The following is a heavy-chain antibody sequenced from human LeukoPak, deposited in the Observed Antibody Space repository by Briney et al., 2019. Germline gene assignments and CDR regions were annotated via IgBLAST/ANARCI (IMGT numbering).Heavy chain of an antibody. D-gene: IGHD1-26*01. CDR1: GFTFSSYG. J-gene: IGHJ4*02. Sequence: GRSLRLSCAASGFTFSSYGMHWVRQAPGKGLEWVAVISYDGSNKYYADSVKGRFTISRDNSKNTLYLQMNSLRAEDTAVYYCAKDRHLWEWGQGTLVTVSS. V-gene: IGHV3-30*18. CDR2: ISYDGSNK. CDR3: AKDRHLWE.